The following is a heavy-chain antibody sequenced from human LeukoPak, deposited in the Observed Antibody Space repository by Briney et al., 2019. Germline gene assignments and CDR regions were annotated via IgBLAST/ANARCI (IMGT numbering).Heavy chain of an antibody. CDR1: GGSFSGYY. J-gene: IGHJ4*02. V-gene: IGHV4-34*01. Sequence: SETLSLTCAVYGGSFSGYYWSWIRQPPGKGLEWIGEINHSGSTNYNPSLKSRVTISVDTSKNQFSLKLSSETAADTAVYYCETTGYCSGGSCYSGNYFDYWGQGTLVTVSS. D-gene: IGHD2-15*01. CDR3: ETTGYCSGGSCYSGNYFDY. CDR2: INHSGST.